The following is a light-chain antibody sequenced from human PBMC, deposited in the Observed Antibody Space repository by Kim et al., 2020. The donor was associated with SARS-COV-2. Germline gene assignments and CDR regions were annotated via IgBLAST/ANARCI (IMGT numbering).Light chain of an antibody. CDR2: DVT. V-gene: IGLV2-14*04. Sequence: GQSITISCTGTSSDVGGYNYVSWYQQHPGEVPKVMIYDVTKRPSGVSNRFSGSKSGNTASLTISGLQTEDEADYYCCSYIGTSTYVFGTGTKVTVL. CDR1: SSDVGGYNY. J-gene: IGLJ1*01. CDR3: CSYIGTSTYV.